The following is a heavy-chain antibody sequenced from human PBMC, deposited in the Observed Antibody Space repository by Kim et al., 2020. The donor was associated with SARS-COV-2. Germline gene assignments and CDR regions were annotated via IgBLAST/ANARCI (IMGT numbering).Heavy chain of an antibody. CDR3: ARDMESGSSSYYYYYMDV. CDR1: GGSISSYY. D-gene: IGHD6-6*01. Sequence: SETLSLTCTVSGGSISSYYWSWIRQPAGKGLEWIGRIYTSGSTNYNPSLKSRVTMSVDTSKNQFSLKLSSVTAADTAVYYCARDMESGSSSYYYYYMDVWGKGTTVTVSS. J-gene: IGHJ6*03. CDR2: IYTSGST. V-gene: IGHV4-4*07.